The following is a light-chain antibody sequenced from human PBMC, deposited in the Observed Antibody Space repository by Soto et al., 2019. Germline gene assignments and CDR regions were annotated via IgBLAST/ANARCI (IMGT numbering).Light chain of an antibody. CDR2: TGS. V-gene: IGKV1-12*01. CDR1: QGIKKW. J-gene: IGKJ5*01. Sequence: DIQMTQSPSYVSASVGDRVTITCRASQGIKKWLAWYQQKPGKAPNLLIYTGSSLQSGVPSRFSGSGSGTDFTLTINSLQPEDFATYYCQQAASLPITFGQGTRLEIK. CDR3: QQAASLPIT.